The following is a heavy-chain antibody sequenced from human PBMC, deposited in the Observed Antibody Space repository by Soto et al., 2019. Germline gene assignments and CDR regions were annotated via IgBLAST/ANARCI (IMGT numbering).Heavy chain of an antibody. J-gene: IGHJ4*02. V-gene: IGHV5-51*01. CDR1: GFSFTSYW. CDR2: IYPGDSDT. Sequence: GESLKISCKGSGFSFTSYWIGWVRQMPGKGLEWMGIIYPGDSDTRYSPSFQGQVTISADKSISTAYLQWSSLKASDTAMYYCARQTHDSSGYYYYFDYWGQGTLVTVSS. D-gene: IGHD3-22*01. CDR3: ARQTHDSSGYYYYFDY.